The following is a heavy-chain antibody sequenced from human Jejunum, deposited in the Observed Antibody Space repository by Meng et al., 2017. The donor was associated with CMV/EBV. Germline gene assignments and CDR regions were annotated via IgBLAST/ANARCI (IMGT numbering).Heavy chain of an antibody. J-gene: IGHJ4*02. CDR1: GFSFSTYG. Sequence: QGRVVGSGGGVVQPGGSLRLSCAASGFSFSTYGMHWVRQAPGKGLEWVAFIQSDGSNEYYADSLKGRFTISRDNSKNTLSLQMNSLRPDDTAVYYCAKEVFGRSFFDYWGLGTLVTVSS. D-gene: IGHD3-10*01. CDR2: IQSDGSNE. V-gene: IGHV3-30*02. CDR3: AKEVFGRSFFDY.